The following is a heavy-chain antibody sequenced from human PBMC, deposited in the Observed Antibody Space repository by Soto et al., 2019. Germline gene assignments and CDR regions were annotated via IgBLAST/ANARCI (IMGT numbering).Heavy chain of an antibody. D-gene: IGHD3-22*01. CDR2: IYPGDSDT. V-gene: IGHV5-51*01. J-gene: IGHJ6*02. CDR3: VRQRSYDSSGYYYQGHYYYGMDV. Sequence: GESLKISCKGSGYSFTSYWIGWVRQMPGKGLEWMGIIYPGDSDTRYSPSFQGQVTISADKSISTAYLQWSSLKASDTAMYYCVRQRSYDSSGYYYQGHYYYGMDVWGQGTTVTVSS. CDR1: GYSFTSYW.